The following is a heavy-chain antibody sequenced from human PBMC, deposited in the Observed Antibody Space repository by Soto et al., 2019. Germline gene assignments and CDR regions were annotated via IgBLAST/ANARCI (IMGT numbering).Heavy chain of an antibody. V-gene: IGHV3-23*01. D-gene: IGHD1-26*01. CDR1: GFTFSGSA. J-gene: IGHJ6*02. CDR3: AKYLRSPLMDG. Sequence: PGGSLRLSCAASGFTFSGSAMSWVRQAPGKGLEWVPAITGGGGSTYYADSVKGRFTISRDNSKNTLYLQMNSLRAEDTAVYYCAKYLRSPLMDGWGQGTTVTVSS. CDR2: ITGGGGST.